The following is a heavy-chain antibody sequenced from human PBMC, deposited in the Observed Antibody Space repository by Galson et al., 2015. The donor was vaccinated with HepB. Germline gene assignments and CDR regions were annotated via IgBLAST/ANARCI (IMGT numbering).Heavy chain of an antibody. CDR1: GFTFSSYA. CDR2: ISGSGGST. V-gene: IGHV3-23*01. CDR3: ALYSRGVSRAPFGY. J-gene: IGHJ4*02. Sequence: SLRLSCAASGFTFSSYAMSWVRQAPGKGLEWVSAISGSGGSTYYADSVKGRFTISRDNSKNTLYLQMNSLRAEDTAVYYCALYSRGVSRAPFGYWGQGTLVTVSS. D-gene: IGHD2-15*01.